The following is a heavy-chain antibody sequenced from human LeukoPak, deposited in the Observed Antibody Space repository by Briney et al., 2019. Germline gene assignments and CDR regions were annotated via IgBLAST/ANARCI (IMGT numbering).Heavy chain of an antibody. J-gene: IGHJ5*02. Sequence: SETLSLTCAVYGGSFSGYYWSWIRQPPGKGLEWIGEINHSGSTYYNPSLKSRVTISVDTSKNQFSLKLSSVTAADTAVYYCARDHLANLASRLFDPWGQGTLVTVSS. D-gene: IGHD3-3*01. CDR3: ARDHLANLASRLFDP. V-gene: IGHV4-34*01. CDR1: GGSFSGYY. CDR2: INHSGST.